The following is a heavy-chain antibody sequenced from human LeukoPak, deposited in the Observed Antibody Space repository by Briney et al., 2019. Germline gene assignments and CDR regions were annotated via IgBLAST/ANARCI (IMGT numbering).Heavy chain of an antibody. CDR3: ARGGVYDYIWGSYRQPDY. V-gene: IGHV1-2*06. D-gene: IGHD3-16*02. CDR1: GYTFTGYY. J-gene: IGHJ4*02. CDR2: INPNSGGT. Sequence: GASVKVSCKASGYTFTGYYMHWVRQAPGQGLEWMGRINPNSGGTNYAQKFRGRVTMTRDTSISTAYMELSRLRSDDTAVYYCARGGVYDYIWGSYRQPDYWGQGTLVTVSS.